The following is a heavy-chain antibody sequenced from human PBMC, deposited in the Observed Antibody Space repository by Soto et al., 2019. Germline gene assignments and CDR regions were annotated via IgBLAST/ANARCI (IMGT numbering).Heavy chain of an antibody. D-gene: IGHD5-12*01. CDR2: INTYNGMK. J-gene: IGHJ4*02. Sequence: QVQLVQSGGEVKKPGASVTVSCKASGYTFINHHITWVRQAPGQGLEWMAWINTYNGMKDYAQRFQGRVSMIRDIPASTAYMELRNLGSDDTAVYFCAKSPRGEMATDWGQGPLVTVSS. V-gene: IGHV1-18*01. CDR3: AKSPRGEMATD. CDR1: GYTFINHH.